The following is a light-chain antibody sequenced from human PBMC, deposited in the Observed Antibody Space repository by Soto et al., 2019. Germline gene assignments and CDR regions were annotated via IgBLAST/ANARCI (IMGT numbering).Light chain of an antibody. Sequence: DIQMTQSPSSLSASVGDRVTITCQASQDISNYLNWYQQKPGKAPKLLIYDASNLETGVPSRFSGSGSGTDFAFTISNLQTEDIATYYCQQYDNFPLTFGGGTKVDIK. CDR3: QQYDNFPLT. CDR1: QDISNY. V-gene: IGKV1-33*01. CDR2: DAS. J-gene: IGKJ4*01.